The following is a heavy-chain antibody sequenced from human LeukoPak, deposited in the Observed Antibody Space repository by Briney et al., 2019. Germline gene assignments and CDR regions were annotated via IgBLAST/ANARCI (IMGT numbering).Heavy chain of an antibody. CDR1: GFSFSDYS. D-gene: IGHD2-2*01. CDR3: ATSGGFVLPNAITGNWYMDV. CDR2: ITSAGGYT. J-gene: IGHJ6*03. Sequence: GRSLRLSCGASGFSFSDYSMNWVRQAPGKGLTSVASITSAGGYTYYADSVKGRFTISRDNAQNSLFLQMDSLRPEDTAVYFCATSGGFVLPNAITGNWYMDVWGRGTTVTISS. V-gene: IGHV3-21*03.